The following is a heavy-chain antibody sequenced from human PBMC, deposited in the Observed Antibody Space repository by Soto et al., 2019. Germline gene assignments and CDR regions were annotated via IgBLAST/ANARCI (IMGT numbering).Heavy chain of an antibody. Sequence: SVKVSCKASGGTFSSYAISWVRQAPGQGLEWMGGIIPIFGTANYAQKFQGRVTITADESTSTAYMELSSLRSEDTAVYYCARDEGGSSTYYYYGMDVWGQGTTVTVS. J-gene: IGHJ6*02. CDR3: ARDEGGSSTYYYYGMDV. V-gene: IGHV1-69*13. CDR1: GGTFSSYA. CDR2: IIPIFGTA. D-gene: IGHD6-13*01.